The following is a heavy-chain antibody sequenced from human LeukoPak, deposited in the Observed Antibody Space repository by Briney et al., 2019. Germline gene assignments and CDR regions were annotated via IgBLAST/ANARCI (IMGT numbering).Heavy chain of an antibody. V-gene: IGHV4-39*02. CDR1: GGSISSSGYF. J-gene: IGHJ5*02. CDR2: LSFGGST. CDR3: AREGLPGLCTSTSCYAVFDP. D-gene: IGHD2-2*01. Sequence: KPSETLSLTCAVSGGSISSSGYFWGWIRQSPGNGLERIGSLSFGGSTYYNPSPKSRVTISGDTAKNHVSLKLISVSAADTAVYYCAREGLPGLCTSTSCYAVFDPWGQGTLVTVSS.